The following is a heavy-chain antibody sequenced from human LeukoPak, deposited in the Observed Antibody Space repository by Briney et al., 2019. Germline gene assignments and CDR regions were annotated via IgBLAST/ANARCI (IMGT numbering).Heavy chain of an antibody. Sequence: GASVKVSCKASGYSFSTHDINWVRQATGQGLEWTGWMNPNSGNTGYAQKFQGRVSMTRNTSISTAYMELSSLRSEDTAVYYCARGSTMVRGVNPLGNYGMDVWGQGATLTVSS. CDR1: GYSFSTHD. J-gene: IGHJ6*02. CDR2: MNPNSGNT. CDR3: ARGSTMVRGVNPLGNYGMDV. D-gene: IGHD3-10*01. V-gene: IGHV1-8*02.